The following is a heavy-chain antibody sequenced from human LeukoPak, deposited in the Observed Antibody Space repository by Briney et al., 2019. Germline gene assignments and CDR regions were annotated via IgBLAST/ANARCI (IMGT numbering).Heavy chain of an antibody. V-gene: IGHV3-20*04. CDR1: GFTFDDYG. D-gene: IGHD2-15*01. J-gene: IGHJ4*02. Sequence: PGGSLRLSCAASGFTFDDYGMSWVRQAPGKGLEWVSGINWNGGSTGYADSVKGRFTISRDNAKNSLYLQMNSLRAEDTALYYCARDFKSSERRAVVVTFDYWGQGTLVTVSS. CDR3: ARDFKSSERRAVVVTFDY. CDR2: INWNGGST.